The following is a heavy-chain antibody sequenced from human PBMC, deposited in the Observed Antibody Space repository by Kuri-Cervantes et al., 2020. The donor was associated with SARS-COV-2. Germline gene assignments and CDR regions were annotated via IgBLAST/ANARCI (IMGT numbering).Heavy chain of an antibody. CDR2: IGSYGVTT. J-gene: IGHJ6*03. Sequence: GESLKISCAASGFTFSSYDMSWVRQAPGKGLEWVSGIGSYGVTTYYADSVKGRFTISRDNAGNSLFLQMNSLRSEDTAVYYCARQHDYGDSPNTSYYYYYYYMDVWSKGTTVTVSS. CDR1: GFTFSSYD. V-gene: IGHV3-48*04. D-gene: IGHD4-17*01. CDR3: ARQHDYGDSPNTSYYYYYYYMDV.